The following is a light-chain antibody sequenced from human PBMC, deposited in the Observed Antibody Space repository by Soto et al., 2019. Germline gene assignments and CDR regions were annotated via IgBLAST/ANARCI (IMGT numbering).Light chain of an antibody. CDR3: QQHSDPPPSYT. CDR2: WAS. CDR1: QSVLYSSNNKNY. V-gene: IGKV4-1*01. Sequence: DIVMTQSPDSLAVSLGERATINCKSSQSVLYSSNNKNYLAWYQQKPGQPPKLLIYWASTRESGVPDRFSGSGSGTDFTLTISSLQAEDVAVYYCQQHSDPPPSYTFGQGTKLEIK. J-gene: IGKJ2*01.